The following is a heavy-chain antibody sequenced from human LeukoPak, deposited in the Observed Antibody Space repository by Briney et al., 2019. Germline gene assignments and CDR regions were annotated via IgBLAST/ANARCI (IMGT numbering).Heavy chain of an antibody. CDR1: GFTFSRYA. D-gene: IGHD6-19*01. CDR2: ISTGGDNR. CDR3: AKHRYSSAWDYFDY. Sequence: GGSLRLSCAASGFTFSRYAMNWVRQAPGKGLEWVSYISTGGDNRFYADSVKGRFTISRDNSKNTLYLQMNSLRAEDTAVYYCAKHRYSSAWDYFDYWGQGTLVTVSS. V-gene: IGHV3-23*01. J-gene: IGHJ4*02.